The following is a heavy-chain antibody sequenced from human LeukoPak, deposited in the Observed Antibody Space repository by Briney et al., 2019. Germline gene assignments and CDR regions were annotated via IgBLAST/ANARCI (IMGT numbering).Heavy chain of an antibody. CDR2: FEDGET. CDR3: ATGWQRYSLNY. Sequence: GASVKVSCKVSGYSLSELSMHWVRQAPGKGLEWMGGFEDGETVYSQTFQGRVTMTEDTSTDTAYMELISLRSDDTAVYYCATGWQRYSLNYWGQGTLVTVSS. V-gene: IGHV1-24*01. J-gene: IGHJ4*02. CDR1: GYSLSELS. D-gene: IGHD5-12*01.